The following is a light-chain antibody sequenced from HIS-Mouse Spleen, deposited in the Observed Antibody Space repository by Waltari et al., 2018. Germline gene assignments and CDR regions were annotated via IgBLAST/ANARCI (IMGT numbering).Light chain of an antibody. V-gene: IGLV1-47*01. CDR2: RKN. CDR1: SSNIGSNY. J-gene: IGLJ3*02. CDR3: AAWDDSLSGPV. Sequence: QSVLTQPPSASGTPGQRVTISCSGSSSNIGSNYVYWYPQLPGTAPKLLIYRKNQRPSGVPDRFSGSKSGTSASLAISGLRSEDEADYYCAAWDDSLSGPVFGGGTKLTVL.